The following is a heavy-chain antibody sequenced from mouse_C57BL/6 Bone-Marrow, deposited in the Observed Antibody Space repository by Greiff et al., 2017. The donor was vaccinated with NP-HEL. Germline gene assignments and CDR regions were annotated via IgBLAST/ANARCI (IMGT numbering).Heavy chain of an antibody. J-gene: IGHJ3*01. V-gene: IGHV1-81*01. D-gene: IGHD1-1*01. CDR3: ARRFYYGRGGFAY. Sequence: VQLQQSGAELARPGASVKLSCKASGYTFTSYGISWVKQRTGQGLEWIGEIYPRSGNTYYNEKFKGKATLTADKSSSTAYMELRSLTSEDSAVYFCARRFYYGRGGFAYWGQGTLVTVSA. CDR2: IYPRSGNT. CDR1: GYTFTSYG.